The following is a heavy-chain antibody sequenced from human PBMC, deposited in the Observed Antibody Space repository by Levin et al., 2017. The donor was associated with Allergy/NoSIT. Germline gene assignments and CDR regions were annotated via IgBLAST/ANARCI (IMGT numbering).Heavy chain of an antibody. CDR1: GFTFSSYA. V-gene: IGHV3-23*01. CDR2: ISGSGGST. Sequence: LSLTCAASGFTFSSYAMSWVRQAPGKGLEWVSAISGSGGSTYYADSVKGRFTISRDNSKNTLYLQMNSLRAEDTAVYYCAKELAAAGSDTSDYWGQGTLVTVSS. D-gene: IGHD6-13*01. J-gene: IGHJ4*02. CDR3: AKELAAAGSDTSDY.